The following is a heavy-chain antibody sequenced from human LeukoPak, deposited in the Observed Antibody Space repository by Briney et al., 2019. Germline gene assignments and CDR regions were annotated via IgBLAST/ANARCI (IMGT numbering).Heavy chain of an antibody. V-gene: IGHV3-13*04. D-gene: IGHD3-10*01. Sequence: GGSLRLSCAASGFNFRIYDMHWVRQGAGKSLEWVSAIGPDGDTYYPGSVKGRFTISRENANNSLYLQMNSLRVGDTAVYYCAKGGYGPRSSKGKNWFDLWGQGTLVTVSS. CDR1: GFNFRIYD. CDR3: AKGGYGPRSSKGKNWFDL. J-gene: IGHJ5*02. CDR2: IGPDGDT.